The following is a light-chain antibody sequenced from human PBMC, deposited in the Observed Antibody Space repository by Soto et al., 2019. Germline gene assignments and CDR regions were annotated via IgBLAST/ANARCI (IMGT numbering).Light chain of an antibody. Sequence: DLHMTQSPSTLSASVGDRVTITFRASQRISNWLAWYQQKAVKAPKLLIYDASSLKSGVTSRYRGSGSGTEFTLTSSSLQPDDFATYDCQQYESFSLWTFGQETKV. V-gene: IGKV1-5*01. CDR3: QQYESFSLWT. CDR1: QRISNW. CDR2: DAS. J-gene: IGKJ1*01.